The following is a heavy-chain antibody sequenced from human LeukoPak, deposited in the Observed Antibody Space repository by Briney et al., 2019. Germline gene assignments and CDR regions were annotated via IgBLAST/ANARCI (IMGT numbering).Heavy chain of an antibody. J-gene: IGHJ5*02. CDR1: GYTFTGYY. CDR3: VRDRPHNWFDP. CDR2: IKPNSGDT. V-gene: IGHV1-2*02. Sequence: ASVKVSCKASGYTFTGYYIHWVRQAPGQGLEWMGLIKPNSGDTKCAQKFQGRVTMTRDTSITTAYMELSSLRSDDTALYYCVRDRPHNWFDPWGQGTLVTVSS.